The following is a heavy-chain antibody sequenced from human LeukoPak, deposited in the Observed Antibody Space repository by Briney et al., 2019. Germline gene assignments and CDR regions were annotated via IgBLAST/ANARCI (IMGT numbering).Heavy chain of an antibody. J-gene: IGHJ5*02. CDR3: ARGGYYDCWSGYLSTLYNWFDP. D-gene: IGHD3-3*01. V-gene: IGHV4-59*01. CDR1: GGSISSYY. Sequence: SETLSLTCTVSGGSISSYYWSWIRQPPGKGLEWIGYIYYSGSTNYNPSLKSRVTISVHTSKNQFSLKLSSVTAADTAVYYCARGGYYDCWSGYLSTLYNWFDPWGQGTLVTVSS. CDR2: IYYSGST.